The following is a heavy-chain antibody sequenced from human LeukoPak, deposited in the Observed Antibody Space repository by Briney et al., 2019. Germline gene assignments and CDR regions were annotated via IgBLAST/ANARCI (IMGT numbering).Heavy chain of an antibody. J-gene: IGHJ6*02. CDR2: IYYSGST. CDR1: GGSISSGGYY. Sequence: PSETLSLTCTVSGGSISSGGYYWSWIRQHPGKGLEWIGYIYYSGSTYYNPSLKSRVTISVDTSKNQFSLKLSSVTAADTAVCYCARHGSGWYLHYYYGMDVWGQGTTVTVSS. D-gene: IGHD6-19*01. V-gene: IGHV4-31*03. CDR3: ARHGSGWYLHYYYGMDV.